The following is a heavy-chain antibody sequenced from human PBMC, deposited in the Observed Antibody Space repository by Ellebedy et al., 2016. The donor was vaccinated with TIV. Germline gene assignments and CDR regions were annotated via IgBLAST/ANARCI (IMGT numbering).Heavy chain of an antibody. Sequence: GESLKISCAASGFNFRSYWMTWVRQAPGKGLEWVAKIRQEGDEIYYVESVKGRFTISRDNAKPSLFLQMNRLRVEDTAVYYSARRASYGDYAVQVNPWFDPWGQGTLVTVSS. V-gene: IGHV3-7*01. CDR3: ARRASYGDYAVQVNPWFDP. CDR1: GFNFRSYW. D-gene: IGHD4-17*01. J-gene: IGHJ5*02. CDR2: IRQEGDEI.